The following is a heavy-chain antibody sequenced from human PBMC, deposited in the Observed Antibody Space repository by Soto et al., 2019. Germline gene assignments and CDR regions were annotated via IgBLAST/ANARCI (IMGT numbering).Heavy chain of an antibody. V-gene: IGHV3-30-3*01. D-gene: IGHD1-20*01. Sequence: QVQLVESGGGVVQPGRSLRLSCAASGFTFSSYAMHWVRQAPGKGLEWVAVISYDGSNKYYADSVKGRFTISRDNSKNTLYLQMNSLRAEDTAVYYCAAYNTSRHAAFDIWGQGTMVIVSS. CDR3: AAYNTSRHAAFDI. CDR1: GFTFSSYA. J-gene: IGHJ3*02. CDR2: ISYDGSNK.